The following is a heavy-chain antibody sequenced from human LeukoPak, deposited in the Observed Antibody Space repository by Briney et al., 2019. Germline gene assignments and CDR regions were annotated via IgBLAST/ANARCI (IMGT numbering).Heavy chain of an antibody. CDR1: GFTFSSYA. CDR3: ARGNRGGYYDSSGYSNQ. D-gene: IGHD3-22*01. CDR2: ISYDGSNK. V-gene: IGHV3-30-3*01. Sequence: GGSLRLSCAASGFTFSSYAMHWVRQAPGKGLEWVAIISYDGSNKYYADPVKGRFTISRDNSKNTLYLQMNSLRAEDTAVYYCARGNRGGYYDSSGYSNQWGQGTLVTVSS. J-gene: IGHJ4*02.